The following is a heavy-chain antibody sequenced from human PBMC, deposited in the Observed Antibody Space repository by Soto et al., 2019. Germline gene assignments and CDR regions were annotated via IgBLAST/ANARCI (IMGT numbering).Heavy chain of an antibody. D-gene: IGHD5-18*01. CDR1: GFTLTIFE. CDR2: IIRCKTI. Sequence: PGVSLRLSCEASGFTLTIFEINWVRQAPGKGLEWVAYIIRCKTINYADSVKGPFSISRDNAKNSLYLQMNSMRVEDTASYYCARWNTGMVWYYDMDVWGQGTMVTVSS. CDR3: ARWNTGMVWYYDMDV. J-gene: IGHJ6*02. V-gene: IGHV3-48*03.